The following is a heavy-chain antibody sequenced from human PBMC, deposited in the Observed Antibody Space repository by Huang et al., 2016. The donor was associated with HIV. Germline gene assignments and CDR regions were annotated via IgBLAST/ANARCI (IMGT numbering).Heavy chain of an antibody. CDR2: VCYVGHT. CDR1: GGSVNSGYYS. J-gene: IGHJ3*01. Sequence: QLQLQESGPGLVRPSETLSLTCRVSGGSVNSGYYSWVWIRHPPGKGLEWIACVCYVGHTFYHPSLMSRVSMSVDTSKKRFSLNLSSVTAADTAVYFCARLPFDYVWGTQRQTALDELDVWGQGTMVTVSS. V-gene: IGHV4-39*01. D-gene: IGHD3-16*01. CDR3: ARLPFDYVWGTQRQTALDELDV.